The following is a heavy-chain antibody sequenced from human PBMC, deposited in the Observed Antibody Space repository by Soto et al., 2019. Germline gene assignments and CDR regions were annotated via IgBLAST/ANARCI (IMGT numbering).Heavy chain of an antibody. V-gene: IGHV3-23*01. J-gene: IGHJ4*02. CDR3: AKDGGYFYGPGSSIYYFDY. CDR2: IRGSGGST. CDR1: GFTFASYA. D-gene: IGHD3-10*01. Sequence: EVQLLESGGGLVQPGGSLRLSCAASGFTFASYAMNWVRQAPGKGLEWVSGIRGSGGSTYYADPAKGRFTISRDNSKNTLYLQMNTLRAEDTAVYYCAKDGGYFYGPGSSIYYFDYWGQGTLVTVSS.